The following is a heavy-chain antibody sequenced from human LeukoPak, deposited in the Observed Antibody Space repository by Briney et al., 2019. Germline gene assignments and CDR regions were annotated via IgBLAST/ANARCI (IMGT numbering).Heavy chain of an antibody. CDR3: AKSHPYDILTAYYFPYYFDY. V-gene: IGHV3-23*01. D-gene: IGHD3-9*01. J-gene: IGHJ4*02. CDR2: ISGSGGST. CDR1: GFTFSSYA. Sequence: GGSLRLSCAASGFTFSSYAMSRVRQAPGKGLEWVSAISGSGGSTYYADSVKGRFTISRDNSKNTLYLQMNSLRAEDTAVYYCAKSHPYDILTAYYFPYYFDYWGQGTLVTVSS.